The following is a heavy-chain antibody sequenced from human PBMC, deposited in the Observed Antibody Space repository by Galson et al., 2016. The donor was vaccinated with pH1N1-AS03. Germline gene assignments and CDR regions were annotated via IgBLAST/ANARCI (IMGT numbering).Heavy chain of an antibody. CDR2: IYPLDSDI. Sequence: QSGAEVKKPGESLKISCKGSRDSFTNHWIAWVRQMTGKGVEWMAIIYPLDSDIRYSPSFHGQVTISADMSIITAYLEWSSLKASATAIYYCARHMGNSWHDGLDFWGPGTLVTVSS. D-gene: IGHD2-8*01. CDR3: ARHMGNSWHDGLDF. V-gene: IGHV5-51*01. CDR1: RDSFTNHW. J-gene: IGHJ4*02.